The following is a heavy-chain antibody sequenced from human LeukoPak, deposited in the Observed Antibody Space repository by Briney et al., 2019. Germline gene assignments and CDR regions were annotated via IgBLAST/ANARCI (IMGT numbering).Heavy chain of an antibody. CDR3: GRYRVGRAVPGEYGLDV. D-gene: IGHD6-19*01. CDR1: GGSFSGYY. Sequence: PSETLSLTCAVYGGSFSGYYWSWIRQPPGKGLEWIGEINDSGVTNYTPSLKGRGTISRDTSKNKLSLTMRCVSAEDTAVYYCGRYRVGRAVPGEYGLDVWGQGTTVTVSS. J-gene: IGHJ6*02. V-gene: IGHV4-34*01. CDR2: INDSGVT.